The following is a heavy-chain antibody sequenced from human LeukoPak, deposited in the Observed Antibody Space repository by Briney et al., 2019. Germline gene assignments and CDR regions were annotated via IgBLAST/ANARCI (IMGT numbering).Heavy chain of an antibody. Sequence: GESLKISCKGSGYSFTSYWIGWVRQMPGKGLEWMGIVYPGDSDTRYSPSFQGQVTISVDKSISTAYLQWSSLKASDTAMYFCARQPYSTVTSHFDYWGQGTLVTVSS. CDR2: VYPGDSDT. V-gene: IGHV5-51*01. D-gene: IGHD4-17*01. CDR3: ARQPYSTVTSHFDY. CDR1: GYSFTSYW. J-gene: IGHJ4*02.